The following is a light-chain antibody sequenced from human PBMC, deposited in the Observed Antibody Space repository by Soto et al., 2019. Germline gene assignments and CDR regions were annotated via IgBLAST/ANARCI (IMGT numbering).Light chain of an antibody. CDR2: GAS. CDR3: QQYGSAPWT. J-gene: IGKJ1*01. Sequence: EIVLTQSPYTRSLSPGERATLSCRASQRITSPFLAWYQQKPGQAPRLLIYGASSRATGIPDRFPGSRSGTDFTLTLSRLEPEDFAVYYCQQYGSAPWTFGQGTKVDI. V-gene: IGKV3-20*01. CDR1: QRITSPF.